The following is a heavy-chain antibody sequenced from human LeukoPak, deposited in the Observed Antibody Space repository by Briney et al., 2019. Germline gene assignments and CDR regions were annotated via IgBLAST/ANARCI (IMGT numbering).Heavy chain of an antibody. J-gene: IGHJ4*02. V-gene: IGHV3-21*01. CDR2: ISTRSTYI. D-gene: IGHD3-10*01. CDR1: GFTFSTYT. CDR3: AREEEWYASGTYYKGFDS. Sequence: PGGSLRLSCAASGFTFSTYTMNWVRQAPGKGLEWVSCISTRSTYIYYADSVKGRFTISRDNAKNSLYLQMNSLRADDTAVYYCAREEEWYASGTYYKGFDSWGQGTLVTVSS.